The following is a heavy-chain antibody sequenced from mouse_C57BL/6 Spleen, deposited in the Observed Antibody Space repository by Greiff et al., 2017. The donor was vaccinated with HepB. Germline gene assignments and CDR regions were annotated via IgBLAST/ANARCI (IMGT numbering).Heavy chain of an antibody. D-gene: IGHD2-3*01. CDR1: GFTFSDAW. V-gene: IGHV6-6*01. CDR3: TPIYDGYLYYAMDY. J-gene: IGHJ4*01. CDR2: IRNKANNHAT. Sequence: EVKLQESGGGLVQPGGSMKLSCAASGFTFSDAWMDWVRQSPEKGLEWVAEIRNKANNHATYYAESVKGRFTISRDDSKSSVYLQMNSLRAEDTGIYYCTPIYDGYLYYAMDYWGQGTSVTVSS.